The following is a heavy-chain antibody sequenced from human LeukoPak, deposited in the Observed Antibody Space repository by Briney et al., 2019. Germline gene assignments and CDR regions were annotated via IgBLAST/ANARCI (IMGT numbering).Heavy chain of an antibody. CDR3: AKGIAAAGTGRFDY. CDR1: GFTFDDYA. D-gene: IGHD6-13*01. Sequence: GRSLRLSCAASGFTFDDYAMHWVRQAPGKGLEWVAGISWNSGSIGYSDSVKGRFTISRDTANNSLYLQMNSLRAEDTALYYCAKGIAAAGTGRFDYWGQGTLVTVSS. V-gene: IGHV3-9*01. CDR2: ISWNSGSI. J-gene: IGHJ4*02.